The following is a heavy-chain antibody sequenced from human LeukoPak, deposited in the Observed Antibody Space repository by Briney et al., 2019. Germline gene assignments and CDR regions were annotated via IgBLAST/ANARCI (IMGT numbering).Heavy chain of an antibody. Sequence: RAGESLKISCKGSGYSFTSYWIGWVRQMPGKGLEWMGIIYPGDSDTRYSPSFQGQVTISADKSISTAYLQWSSLKASDTAMYYCARLAVAASYDAFDIWGQGTMVTVSS. CDR1: GYSFTSYW. J-gene: IGHJ3*02. V-gene: IGHV5-51*01. CDR3: ARLAVAASYDAFDI. CDR2: IYPGDSDT.